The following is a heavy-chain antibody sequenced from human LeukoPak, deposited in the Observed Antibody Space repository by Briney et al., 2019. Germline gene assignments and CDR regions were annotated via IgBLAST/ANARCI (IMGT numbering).Heavy chain of an antibody. V-gene: IGHV1-46*01. CDR3: ARERMATTDKPHGAFDI. D-gene: IGHD5-24*01. J-gene: IGHJ3*02. Sequence: ASVKVSCKASGYTFTSYYMHWVRQAPGQGLEWMGIINPSGGSTSYAQKFQGRVTMTRDMSTSTVYMELSSLRSEDTAVYYCARERMATTDKPHGAFDIWGQGTMVTVSS. CDR2: INPSGGST. CDR1: GYTFTSYY.